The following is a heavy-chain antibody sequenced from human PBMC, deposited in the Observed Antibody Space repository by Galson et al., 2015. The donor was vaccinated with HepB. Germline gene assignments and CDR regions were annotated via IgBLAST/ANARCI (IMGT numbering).Heavy chain of an antibody. CDR2: VNPSSGST. CDR1: IYTTYY. V-gene: IGHV1-46*03. D-gene: IGHD4-11*01. J-gene: IGHJ4*02. Sequence: SVKVSCKASIYTTYYIHWVRQAPGQGLEWMGGVNPSSGSTRYAQKLQGRVTMTRDTSTSTVYMELSSLRSEDTAAYYCVREVVGANSKSFEYWGQGTLVTVSA. CDR3: VREVVGANSKSFEY.